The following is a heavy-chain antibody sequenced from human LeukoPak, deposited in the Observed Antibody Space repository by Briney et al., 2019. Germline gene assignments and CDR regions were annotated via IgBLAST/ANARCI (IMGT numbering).Heavy chain of an antibody. CDR2: IVNDGGKT. CDR1: GFAFHAFD. Sequence: GGFLRLSCAASGFAFHAFDMYWVRQAPGKGLEWVSRIVNDGGKTYYSDSVRGRFTVSRDNSKDSLHLQMNSLRSDDAALYYCGTWAFYHGLDVWGQGTTVTVSS. V-gene: IGHV3-43*02. CDR3: GTWAFYHGLDV. D-gene: IGHD1-26*01. J-gene: IGHJ6*02.